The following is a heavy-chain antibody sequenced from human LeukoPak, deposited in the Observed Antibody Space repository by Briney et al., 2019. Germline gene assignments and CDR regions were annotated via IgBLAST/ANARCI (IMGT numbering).Heavy chain of an antibody. CDR1: GYTFTSYY. Sequence: ASVKVSCKASGYTFTSYYMHWVRQAPGQGLEWMGIINPSGGSTSYAQKFQGRVTMTRDTSTSTVYMELSSLRSEDTAVYYCARDPPPTDFWSGYYTHYFDYWGQGTLVTVPS. V-gene: IGHV1-46*01. D-gene: IGHD3-3*01. CDR3: ARDPPPTDFWSGYYTHYFDY. J-gene: IGHJ4*02. CDR2: INPSGGST.